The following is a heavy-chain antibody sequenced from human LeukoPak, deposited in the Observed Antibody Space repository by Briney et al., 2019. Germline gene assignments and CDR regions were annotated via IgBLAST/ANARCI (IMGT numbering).Heavy chain of an antibody. CDR2: IIPIFGTA. Sequence: GASVKVSCKTSGYTFTTYGISWVRQAPGQGLEWMGGIIPIFGTANYAQKFQGRVTITTDGSTSTAYMELSSLRSEDTAVYYCARGRIQLWFQVLDYWGQGTLVTVSS. D-gene: IGHD5-18*01. CDR1: GYTFTTYG. V-gene: IGHV1-69*05. CDR3: ARGRIQLWFQVLDY. J-gene: IGHJ4*02.